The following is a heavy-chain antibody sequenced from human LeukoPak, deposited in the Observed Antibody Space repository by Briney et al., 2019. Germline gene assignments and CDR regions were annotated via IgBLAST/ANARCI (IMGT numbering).Heavy chain of an antibody. D-gene: IGHD2-2*01. Sequence: GGSLSLSCAVSGFTFSSYAMSWVRQAPGKGLEWVSAISVSGDTTYYADSVKGRFTISRDNSKNTLYLQMNSLRAEDTALYYCAKAPPIGYCSSTTCYFDYWGQGTLVTVSS. CDR1: GFTFSSYA. CDR2: ISVSGDTT. V-gene: IGHV3-23*01. J-gene: IGHJ4*02. CDR3: AKAPPIGYCSSTTCYFDY.